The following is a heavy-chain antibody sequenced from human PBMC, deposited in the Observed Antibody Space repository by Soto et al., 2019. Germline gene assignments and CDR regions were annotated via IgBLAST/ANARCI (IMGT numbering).Heavy chain of an antibody. Sequence: EVQLVESGGVVVPPGGSLRLSCAASGFTFERFTMHWLRQTSERGLEWVSYMIGDGRDIKYADSVKGRFTISRDNDQNSLYLQMDSLRTEDTALYYCANEKDCGGVCFYFDFWGQGTPVIVSS. CDR3: ANEKDCGGVCFYFDF. D-gene: IGHD2-21*01. V-gene: IGHV3-43*01. J-gene: IGHJ4*02. CDR1: GFTFERFT. CDR2: MIGDGRDI.